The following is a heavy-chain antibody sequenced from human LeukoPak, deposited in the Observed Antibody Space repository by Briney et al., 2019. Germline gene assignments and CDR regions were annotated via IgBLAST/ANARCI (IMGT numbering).Heavy chain of an antibody. Sequence: PGGSLRLSCAASGFTFSSYGMHWVRQAPGKGLEWVAFIRYDGSNKYYADSVKGRFTISRDNSKNTLYLQMNSLRAEDTAVYYCARDSRSGVGATTWTDAFDIWGQGTMVTVSS. V-gene: IGHV3-30*02. J-gene: IGHJ3*02. CDR1: GFTFSSYG. CDR3: ARDSRSGVGATTWTDAFDI. D-gene: IGHD1-26*01. CDR2: IRYDGSNK.